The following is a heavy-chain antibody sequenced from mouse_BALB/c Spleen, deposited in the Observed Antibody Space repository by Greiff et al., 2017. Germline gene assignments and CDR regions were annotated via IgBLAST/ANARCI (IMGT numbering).Heavy chain of an antibody. CDR3: ARATMITYYAMDY. CDR2: IRNKANGYTT. CDR1: GFTFTDYY. V-gene: IGHV7-3*02. J-gene: IGHJ4*01. D-gene: IGHD2-4*01. Sequence: EVQLVESGGGLVQPGGSLRLSCATSGFTFTDYYMSWVRQPPGKALEWLGFIRNKANGYTTEYSASVKGRFTIFRDNSQSILYLQMNTLRAEDSATYYCARATMITYYAMDYWGQGTSVTVSS.